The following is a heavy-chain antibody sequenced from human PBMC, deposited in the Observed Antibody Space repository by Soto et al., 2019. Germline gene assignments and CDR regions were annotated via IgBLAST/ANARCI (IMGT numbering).Heavy chain of an antibody. CDR3: AIVEATDLEWLFFERPVDY. D-gene: IGHD3-3*01. Sequence: EVQLVESGGGLVKPGGSLRLSCAASGFTFSSYSMNWVRQAPGKGLEWVSSISSSSSYIYYADSVKGRFTISRDNAKNSLYLQMNSLRAEDTAVYYCAIVEATDLEWLFFERPVDYWGQGTLVTVSS. V-gene: IGHV3-21*01. CDR1: GFTFSSYS. CDR2: ISSSSSYI. J-gene: IGHJ4*02.